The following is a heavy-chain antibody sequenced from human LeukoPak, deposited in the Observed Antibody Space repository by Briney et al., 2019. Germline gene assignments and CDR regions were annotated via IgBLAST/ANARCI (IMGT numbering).Heavy chain of an antibody. CDR1: GFTFSSYA. Sequence: GGSLRLSCAASGFTFSSYAMSWVRQAPGKGLEWVSAISGSGGSTYYADSVKGRFTISRDNSKNTLYLQMNSLRAEDTAVYYCAKEGGTYYDFWSGYSYHPYFDYWGQGTLVTVSS. D-gene: IGHD3-3*01. V-gene: IGHV3-23*01. J-gene: IGHJ4*02. CDR3: AKEGGTYYDFWSGYSYHPYFDY. CDR2: ISGSGGST.